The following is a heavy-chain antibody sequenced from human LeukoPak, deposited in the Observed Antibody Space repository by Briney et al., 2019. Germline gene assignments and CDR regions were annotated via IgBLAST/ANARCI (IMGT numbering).Heavy chain of an antibody. J-gene: IGHJ4*02. Sequence: PSETLSLTCTVSGGSISSSSYHWGWIRQPPGKGLEWIGSIYHSGSTYYNPSLKSRVTISVDTSKNQFSLKLSSVTAADTAVYYCARHPEEYELDYWGQGTLVTVSS. CDR1: GGSISSSSYH. CDR3: ARHPEEYELDY. V-gene: IGHV4-39*01. CDR2: IYHSGST. D-gene: IGHD2-2*01.